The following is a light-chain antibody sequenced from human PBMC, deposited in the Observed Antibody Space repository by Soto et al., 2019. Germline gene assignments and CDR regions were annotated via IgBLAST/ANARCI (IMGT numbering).Light chain of an antibody. CDR2: DVS. CDR1: SSDVGYYNY. V-gene: IGLV2-14*01. CDR3: SSYTKSITPDVV. J-gene: IGLJ2*01. Sequence: QPASVSGSPGQSITISCTGTSSDVGYYNYVSWYQQHPGKAPKLMIYDVSIRPSGVSNRFSGSKSGNTASLTISGLQAEDEADYYCSSYTKSITPDVVFGGGTKLTVL.